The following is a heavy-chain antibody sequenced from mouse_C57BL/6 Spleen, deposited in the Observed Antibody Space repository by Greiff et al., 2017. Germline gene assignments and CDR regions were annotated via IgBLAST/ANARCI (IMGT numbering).Heavy chain of an antibody. V-gene: IGHV14-4*01. Sequence: VQLQQSGAELVRPGASVKLSCTASGFNIKDDYMHWVKQRPEQGLEWIGWIDPENGDTEYASKFQGKATITADTSSNTAYLQLSSLTSEDTAVYYCTTCGVYFDYWGQGTTLTVSS. CDR3: TTCGVYFDY. CDR2: IDPENGDT. CDR1: GFNIKDDY. J-gene: IGHJ2*01.